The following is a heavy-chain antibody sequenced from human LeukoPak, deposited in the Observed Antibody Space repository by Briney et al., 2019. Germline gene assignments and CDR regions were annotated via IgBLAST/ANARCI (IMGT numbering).Heavy chain of an antibody. CDR2: IYYSGST. J-gene: IGHJ4*02. V-gene: IGHV4-59*12. CDR3: ATKKNSAWYIDY. Sequence: PSETLSLTCTVSGGSISSYYWSWIRQPPGKGLEWIGYIYYSGSTNYNPSLKSRVTISVDTSKNQFSLKLTSVTAADTAVYYCATKKNSAWYIDYWGQGTLVTVSS. D-gene: IGHD6-19*01. CDR1: GGSISSYY.